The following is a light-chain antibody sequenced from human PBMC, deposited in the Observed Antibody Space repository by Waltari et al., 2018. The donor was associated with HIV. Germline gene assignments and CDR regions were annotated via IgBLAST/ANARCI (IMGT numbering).Light chain of an antibody. CDR1: TDSVSRHQY. CDR2: ETD. CDR3: AAWDDSLNGRWV. V-gene: IGLV7-46*01. Sequence: QFVVTQEPSLSVSPGGTVTVTCASVTDSVSRHQYAHWIQLRPGQPPRTLISETDKRHPWTAGRFAGSLIGGRAALMLAGALPEDEADYYCAAWDDSLNGRWVFGVGTKLTVL. J-gene: IGLJ3*02.